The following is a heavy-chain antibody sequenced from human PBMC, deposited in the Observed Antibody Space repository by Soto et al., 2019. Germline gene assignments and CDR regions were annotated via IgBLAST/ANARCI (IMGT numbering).Heavy chain of an antibody. Sequence: QITLKESGPTLVKPTQTLTLTCTFSGFSFSTSGVGVGWIHQPPGRALEWLALIYWDDDKRYSPSLSSSLTITKDTSKNQVVLTMDNVDPVDTATYYCAHSQCTSARCYGLDYWGQGILVTVSS. CDR1: GFSFSTSGVG. J-gene: IGHJ4*02. V-gene: IGHV2-5*02. CDR3: AHSQCTSARCYGLDY. CDR2: IYWDDDK. D-gene: IGHD2-2*01.